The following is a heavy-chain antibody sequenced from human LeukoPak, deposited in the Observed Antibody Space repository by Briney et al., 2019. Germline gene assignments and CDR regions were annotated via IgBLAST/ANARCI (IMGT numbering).Heavy chain of an antibody. CDR2: IKQDGSEK. J-gene: IGHJ4*02. CDR1: GFTFSNYW. Sequence: PGGSLRLSCAASGFTFSNYWMSWVRQAPGKGLEWVANIKQDGSEKYYVDSVKGRFTISRDNTKNSLYLQMNSLRAEDTAVYYCARDRGSSSRVPDYWGQGTLVTVSS. V-gene: IGHV3-7*01. CDR3: ARDRGSSSRVPDY. D-gene: IGHD6-6*01.